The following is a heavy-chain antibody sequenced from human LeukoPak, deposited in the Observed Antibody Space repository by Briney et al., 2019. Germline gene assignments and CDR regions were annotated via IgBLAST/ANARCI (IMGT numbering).Heavy chain of an antibody. Sequence: PGGSLRLSCAASGFTFDDYAMHWVRQAPGKGLEWVSGISWNSGSIGYADSVKGRFTISRDNAKNSLYLQMNSLRAEDTALYYCAKLSASGSYPGYFDYWGQGTLVTVSS. CDR2: ISWNSGSI. CDR3: AKLSASGSYPGYFDY. D-gene: IGHD1-26*01. J-gene: IGHJ4*02. CDR1: GFTFDDYA. V-gene: IGHV3-9*01.